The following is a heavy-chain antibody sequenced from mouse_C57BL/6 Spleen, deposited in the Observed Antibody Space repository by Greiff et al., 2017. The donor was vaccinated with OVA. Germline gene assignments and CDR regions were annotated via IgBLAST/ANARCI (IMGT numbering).Heavy chain of an antibody. J-gene: IGHJ2*01. V-gene: IGHV1-50*01. CDR3: ARRRGGGY. D-gene: IGHD1-1*02. CDR2: IDPYDRYT. Sequence: QVQLQQPGAELVKPGASVKLSCKASGYTFTSYWMQWVKKRPGQGLEWIGEIDPYDRYTNYNQKFKGKATLTVDTSSSTAYMQLSSLTSEYSAVYYCARRRGGGYWGQGTTLTVSS. CDR1: GYTFTSYW.